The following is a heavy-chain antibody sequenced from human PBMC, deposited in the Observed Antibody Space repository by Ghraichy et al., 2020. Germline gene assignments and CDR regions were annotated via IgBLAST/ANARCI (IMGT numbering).Heavy chain of an antibody. Sequence: SETLSLTCTVSGGSISSYYWSWIRQPPGKGLEWIGYIYYSGSTNYNPSLKSRVTISVDTSKNQFSLKLSSVTAADTAVYYCARTPGYCSGGSCYGPNWFDPWGQGTLVIVSS. CDR2: IYYSGST. J-gene: IGHJ5*02. V-gene: IGHV4-59*01. CDR1: GGSISSYY. D-gene: IGHD2-15*01. CDR3: ARTPGYCSGGSCYGPNWFDP.